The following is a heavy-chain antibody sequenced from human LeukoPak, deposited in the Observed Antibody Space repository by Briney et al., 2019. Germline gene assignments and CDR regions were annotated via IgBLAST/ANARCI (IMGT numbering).Heavy chain of an antibody. CDR1: GYTFTSYG. V-gene: IGHV1-18*01. Sequence: GASVKVSFKSSGYTFTSYGISWGRQAPGHGLEWMGWISAYNGNTNYAQKLQGRVTMTTDTSTSTAYMELRSLRSDDTAVYYCARASLNSSSWYFDYWGQGTLVTVSS. CDR2: ISAYNGNT. D-gene: IGHD6-13*01. J-gene: IGHJ4*02. CDR3: ARASLNSSSWYFDY.